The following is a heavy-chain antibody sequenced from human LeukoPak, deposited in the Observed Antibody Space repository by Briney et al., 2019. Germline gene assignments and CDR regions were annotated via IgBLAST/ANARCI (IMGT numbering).Heavy chain of an antibody. CDR1: GFIFSSYW. CDR2: IYYSGST. CDR3: ARALVVVTAIPGLWFDP. D-gene: IGHD2-21*02. Sequence: LRLSCAVSGFIFSSYWMNWVRQAPGKGLEWIGYIYYSGSTYYNPSLKSRVTISVDTSKNQFSLKLSSVTAADTAVYYCARALVVVTAIPGLWFDPWGQGTLVTVSS. J-gene: IGHJ5*02. V-gene: IGHV4-31*02.